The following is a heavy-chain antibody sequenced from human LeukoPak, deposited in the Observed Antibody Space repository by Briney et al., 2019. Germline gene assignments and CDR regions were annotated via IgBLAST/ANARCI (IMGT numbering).Heavy chain of an antibody. Sequence: GESLKISCKGSGCSFTSYWIGWVRQMPGKGLEWMGTIYPGDSDTRYSPSFQGQVSVLADESISTAFLQWSSLRASDTAMYYCARHVYDNSGYTFDYWGQGTLVTVSS. V-gene: IGHV5-51*01. CDR2: IYPGDSDT. D-gene: IGHD3-22*01. CDR3: ARHVYDNSGYTFDY. J-gene: IGHJ4*02. CDR1: GCSFTSYW.